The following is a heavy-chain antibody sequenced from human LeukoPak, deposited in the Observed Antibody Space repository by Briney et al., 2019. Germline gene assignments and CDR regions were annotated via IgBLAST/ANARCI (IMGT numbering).Heavy chain of an antibody. Sequence: SETLSLTCTVSGGSISSYYWSWIRQPPGKGLEWIGYIYYSGSTNYNPSLKSRFTISVDTSKNQFSLKLSSVTAAETAVYYCAREGRYRYGYNEYHSYMDIWGKGTTVTVSS. D-gene: IGHD5-24*01. CDR2: IYYSGST. J-gene: IGHJ6*03. CDR3: AREGRYRYGYNEYHSYMDI. V-gene: IGHV4-59*01. CDR1: GGSISSYY.